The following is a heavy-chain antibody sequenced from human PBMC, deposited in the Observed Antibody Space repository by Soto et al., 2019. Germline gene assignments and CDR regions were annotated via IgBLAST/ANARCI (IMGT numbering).Heavy chain of an antibody. Sequence: GGSLRLSCETSGFSFSVYGMHWVRQAPGKGLEWVAVIWYDASKQFYAASVEGRFTISRDNSKAILYLQMNSLRAEDTAVYYCAAWAEGATEVHWGQGALVTVSS. J-gene: IGHJ4*02. CDR2: IWYDASKQ. D-gene: IGHD2-15*01. CDR1: GFSFSVYG. CDR3: AAWAEGATEVH. V-gene: IGHV3-33*01.